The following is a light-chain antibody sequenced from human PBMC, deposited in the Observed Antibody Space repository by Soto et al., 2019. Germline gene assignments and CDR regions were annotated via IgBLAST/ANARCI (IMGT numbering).Light chain of an antibody. Sequence: IQLTQSPSSLSASVGDRVTITCRASQGISSYLAWYQQKPGKAPKFLIYAASTLQRGVPSRLSGSGSGTDVTLTISSLQPEDFATYFCQQLNSYPPTFGQGTELEIK. CDR3: QQLNSYPPT. V-gene: IGKV1-9*01. CDR1: QGISSY. CDR2: AAS. J-gene: IGKJ2*01.